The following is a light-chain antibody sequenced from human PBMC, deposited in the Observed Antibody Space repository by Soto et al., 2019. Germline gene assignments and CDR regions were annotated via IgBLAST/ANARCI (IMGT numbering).Light chain of an antibody. J-gene: IGKJ1*01. CDR2: KAS. CDR3: LQYHSDWT. V-gene: IGKV1-5*03. Sequence: DTQMTQSPSTVSASLGDRIAITCRASQNIQRWLACYQQKPGKAPKLLIYKASSLERGVPSRFSTGGSGVEFTLNISSVQPEDFATYHCLQYHSDWTFGQGTKVDIK. CDR1: QNIQRW.